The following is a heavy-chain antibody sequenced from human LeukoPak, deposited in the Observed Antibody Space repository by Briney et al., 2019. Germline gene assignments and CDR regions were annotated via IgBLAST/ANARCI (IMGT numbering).Heavy chain of an antibody. CDR1: GGSISSYY. V-gene: IGHV4-59*01. CDR2: IYYSGST. J-gene: IGHJ2*01. D-gene: IGHD6-13*01. CDR3: ARTYGSSGLGYFDL. Sequence: SETLSLTCTVSGGSISSYYWSWIRQPPGKGLEWIGYIYYSGSTNYSPSLKGRLTISVDTSKNQFSLKLSSVTAADTAVYYCARTYGSSGLGYFDLWGRGTLVTVSS.